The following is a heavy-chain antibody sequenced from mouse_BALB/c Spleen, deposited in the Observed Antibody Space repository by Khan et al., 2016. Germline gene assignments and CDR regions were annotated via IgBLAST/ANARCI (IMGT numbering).Heavy chain of an antibody. CDR2: IYPGSGSI. CDR3: AREVNWDGTYAMDY. Sequence: QVQLKQSGPELVKPGASVKMSCKASGYTFTDYVISWVKQRTGQGLEWIGEIYPGSGSIYYNEKFKGKATLTADKSSNTAYMQLSSLTSEDSAVYFCAREVNWDGTYAMDYWGQGTSVTVSS. J-gene: IGHJ4*01. D-gene: IGHD4-1*02. V-gene: IGHV1-77*01. CDR1: GYTFTDYV.